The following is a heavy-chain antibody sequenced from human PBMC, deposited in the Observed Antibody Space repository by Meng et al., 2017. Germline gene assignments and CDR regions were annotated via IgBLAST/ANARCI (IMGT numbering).Heavy chain of an antibody. J-gene: IGHJ5*02. CDR3: ARDYGSGSYYNWFDP. CDR1: GYTFTTDA. D-gene: IGHD3-10*01. Sequence: QVQLVQSGSELKKPGASVTGSCKASGYTFTTDAMNWVRRAPGQGLEWMGWINTNTGNPTYAQGFTGRFVFSLDTSVSTAYLQISSLKAEDTAVYYCARDYGSGSYYNWFDPWGQGTLVTVSS. V-gene: IGHV7-4-1*02. CDR2: INTNTGNP.